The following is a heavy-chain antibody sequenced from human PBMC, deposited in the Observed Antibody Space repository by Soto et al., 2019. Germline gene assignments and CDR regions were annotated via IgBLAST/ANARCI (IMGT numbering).Heavy chain of an antibody. CDR1: GFIFSSYA. CDR2: ISYDGSNK. J-gene: IGHJ6*02. V-gene: IGHV3-30-3*01. Sequence: QVQLVECGGGVVQPGRSLRLSCAASGFIFSSYAMHWVRQAPGKGLEWVAVISYDGSNKYYADSVKGRFTISRDNSKNTLYMQMNSLRAEDTAVYYCVRSGGSGGSYYYYYHGMDVWGQGTTVTVSS. D-gene: IGHD2-15*01. CDR3: VRSGGSGGSYYYYYHGMDV.